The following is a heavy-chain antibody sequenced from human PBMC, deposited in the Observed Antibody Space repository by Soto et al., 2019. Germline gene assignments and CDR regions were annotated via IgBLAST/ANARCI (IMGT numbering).Heavy chain of an antibody. Sequence: EVQLLESGGGLVQPGGSLRLSCAASGFTFSSYAMSWVRRAPGKGLEWVSGINGGADSKHYADSVRGRFTISRDNCKNALLVQMSSLRAEDTAIYYCARDSRWGIVWPTHDHWGQGTLVTVSS. D-gene: IGHD3-16*01. CDR2: INGGADSK. V-gene: IGHV3-23*01. J-gene: IGHJ4*02. CDR1: GFTFSSYA. CDR3: ARDSRWGIVWPTHDH.